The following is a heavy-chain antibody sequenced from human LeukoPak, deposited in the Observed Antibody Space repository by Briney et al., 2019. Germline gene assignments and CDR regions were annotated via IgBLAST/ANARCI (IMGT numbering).Heavy chain of an antibody. CDR2: ISANGGST. CDR1: GFTFSTYA. V-gene: IGHV3-23*01. CDR3: AKDPNFYYCMDV. Sequence: GGSLRLSCAASGFTFSTYAMSWVRQAPGKGLEWVSAISANGGSTFYADSVKGRFTVSRDSSKDTLYLQMNSLRAEDTAVYFCAKDPNFYYCMDVWGKGTTVTISS. J-gene: IGHJ6*03.